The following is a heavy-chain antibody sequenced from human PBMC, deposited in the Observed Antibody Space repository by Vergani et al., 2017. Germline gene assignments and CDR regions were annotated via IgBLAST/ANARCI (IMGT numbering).Heavy chain of an antibody. CDR3: ARVRRDDSSGYYYYYGMDV. V-gene: IGHV4-30-4*01. J-gene: IGHJ6*02. D-gene: IGHD3-22*01. Sequence: QVQLQESGPGLVKPSQTLSLTCTVSGGSISSGDYYWSWIRQPPGKGLERIGYIYYSGSTYYNPSLKSRVTISVDTSKNQFSLKLSSVTAADTAVYYCARVRRDDSSGYYYYYGMDVWGQGTTVTVSS. CDR1: GGSISSGDYY. CDR2: IYYSGST.